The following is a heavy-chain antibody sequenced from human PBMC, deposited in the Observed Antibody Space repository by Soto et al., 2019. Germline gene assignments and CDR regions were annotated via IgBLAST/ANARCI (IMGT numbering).Heavy chain of an antibody. CDR1: GFTFSSYA. D-gene: IGHD2-15*01. CDR2: ISGSGGST. V-gene: IGHV3-23*01. Sequence: PGGSLRLSCAASGFTFSSYAMSWVRQAPGKGLEWVSAISGSGGSTYYADSVKGRFTISRDNSKNTLYLQMNSLRAEDTAVYYCAKDSVYCSGGSCYPQYYMDVWGKGTTVTVSS. CDR3: AKDSVYCSGGSCYPQYYMDV. J-gene: IGHJ6*03.